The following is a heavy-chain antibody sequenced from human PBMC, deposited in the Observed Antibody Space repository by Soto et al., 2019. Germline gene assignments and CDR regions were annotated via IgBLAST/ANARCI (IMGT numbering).Heavy chain of an antibody. V-gene: IGHV1-46*01. D-gene: IGHD3-10*01. CDR3: ARVSPVITMVRGVITSYGRTRMDV. CDR2: IIPSGGST. Sequence: ASMKVSCKASVGSFTYTLSWVRQAPVQGLEWMGGIIPSGGSTSYAQKFQGRVTMTRDTSTSTVYMELSSLRSEDTAVYYCARVSPVITMVRGVITSYGRTRMDVWGQGTTVTVSS. CDR1: VGSFTYTL. J-gene: IGHJ6*02.